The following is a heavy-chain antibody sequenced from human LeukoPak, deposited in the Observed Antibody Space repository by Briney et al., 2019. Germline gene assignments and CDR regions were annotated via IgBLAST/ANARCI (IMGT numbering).Heavy chain of an antibody. V-gene: IGHV4-34*01. Sequence: SETLSLTCAVYGGSFSGYYWSWIRQPPGKGLEWIGEINHSGSTNYNPSLKSRVTISVDTSKNQFSLKLSSVTAADTAVYYCARVTVYYDILTGYYRAPSWFDPWGQGTLVSVSS. CDR3: ARVTVYYDILTGYYRAPSWFDP. D-gene: IGHD3-9*01. J-gene: IGHJ5*02. CDR1: GGSFSGYY. CDR2: INHSGST.